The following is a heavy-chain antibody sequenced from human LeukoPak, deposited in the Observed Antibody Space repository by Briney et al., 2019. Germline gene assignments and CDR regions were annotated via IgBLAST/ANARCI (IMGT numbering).Heavy chain of an antibody. CDR3: ARDYSSGWYYFDY. V-gene: IGHV3-48*03. CDR1: GFTFSSYE. D-gene: IGHD6-19*01. J-gene: IGHJ4*02. CDR2: ISSSGSTI. Sequence: GGSLRLSCAASGFTFSSYEINWVRQAPGKGLEWVSYISSSGSTIYYADSVKGRFTISRDNAKNSLYLQMNSLRAEDTAVYYCARDYSSGWYYFDYWGQGTLVTVFS.